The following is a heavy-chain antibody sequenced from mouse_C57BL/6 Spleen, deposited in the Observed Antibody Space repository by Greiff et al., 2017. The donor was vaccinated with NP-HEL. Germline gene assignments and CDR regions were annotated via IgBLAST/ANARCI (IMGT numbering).Heavy chain of an antibody. CDR1: GYTFTSYW. J-gene: IGHJ4*01. CDR3: ARSVTTAPAGYAMDY. Sequence: QVQLQQSGTELVKPGASVKLSCKASGYTFTSYWMHWVKQRPGQGLEWIGNINPSNGGTNYNEKFKSKATLTVDKSSSTAYMQLSSLTSEDSAVYYCARSVTTAPAGYAMDYWGQGTSVTVSS. V-gene: IGHV1-53*01. CDR2: INPSNGGT. D-gene: IGHD1-2*01.